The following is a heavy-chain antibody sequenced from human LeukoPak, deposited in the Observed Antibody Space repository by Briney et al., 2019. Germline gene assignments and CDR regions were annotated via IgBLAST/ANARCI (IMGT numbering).Heavy chain of an antibody. CDR2: FNPNSGGT. J-gene: IGHJ4*02. CDR1: GYTFTGYY. V-gene: IGHV1-2*02. CDR3: ARDQGPILTGYMPFDY. D-gene: IGHD3-9*01. Sequence: KPGESLKISCKGSGYTFTGYYIHWVRQAPGQGLEWMGWFNPNSGGTNSEQKFQGRVTMTSDTSTSTLYMDLSRLRSDDTAVYYCARDQGPILTGYMPFDYWGQGTLVTVSS.